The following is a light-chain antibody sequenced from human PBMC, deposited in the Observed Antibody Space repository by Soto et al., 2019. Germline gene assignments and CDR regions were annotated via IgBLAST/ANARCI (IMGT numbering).Light chain of an antibody. Sequence: DIQMTQSPSTLSASVGDRVTITCRASQSISNLLAWYQQKPGKAPYLLIYKASSLQSGVPSRFSGSASGTELSLTISSLQPDDFASYYCHQYYSYPWMFGQGTKVEIK. J-gene: IGKJ1*01. CDR2: KAS. V-gene: IGKV1-5*03. CDR1: QSISNL. CDR3: HQYYSYPWM.